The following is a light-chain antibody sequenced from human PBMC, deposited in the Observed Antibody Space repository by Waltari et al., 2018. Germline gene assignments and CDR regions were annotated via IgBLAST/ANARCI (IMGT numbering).Light chain of an antibody. J-gene: IGLJ2*01. Sequence: KAGQGLRIFIYGKNNRPSGIPDRFSGSSSENTASLTITGTQAEYEADYYRNSRDSSGNHYVVFGGGTKLTVL. V-gene: IGLV3-19*01. CDR2: GKN. CDR3: NSRDSSGNHYVV.